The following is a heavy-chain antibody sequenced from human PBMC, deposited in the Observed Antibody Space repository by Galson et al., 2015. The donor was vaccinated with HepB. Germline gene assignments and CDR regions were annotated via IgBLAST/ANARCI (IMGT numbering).Heavy chain of an antibody. Sequence: SLRLSCAASGFTFSGSAMHWVRQASRKGLEWVGRIRSKANSYATAYAASVKGRFTISRDDSKNTAYLQMNSLKTEDTAVYYCTRRGDSRLWFGELAGYYYYGMDVWGQGTTVTVSS. CDR1: GFTFSGSA. CDR3: TRRGDSRLWFGELAGYYYYGMDV. V-gene: IGHV3-73*01. D-gene: IGHD3-10*01. J-gene: IGHJ6*02. CDR2: IRSKANSYAT.